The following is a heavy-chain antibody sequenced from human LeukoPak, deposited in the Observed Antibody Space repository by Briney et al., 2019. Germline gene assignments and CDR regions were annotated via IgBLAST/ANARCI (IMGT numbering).Heavy chain of an antibody. CDR1: GGTFSNYA. CDR2: VTPVFGTA. D-gene: IGHD3-10*01. J-gene: IGHJ4*02. CDR3: AAEVAYNYGWAHDY. Sequence: SVKVSCKASGGTFSNYAITWVRQAPGQGLEWMGGVTPVFGTAIYAQQFRGRLTITADRFTSTVYMELSSLRSGDTAVYFCAAEVAYNYGWAHDYWGQGTRVTVSS. V-gene: IGHV1-69*06.